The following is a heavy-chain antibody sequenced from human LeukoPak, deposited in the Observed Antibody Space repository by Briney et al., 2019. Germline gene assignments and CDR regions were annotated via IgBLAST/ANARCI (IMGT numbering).Heavy chain of an antibody. V-gene: IGHV1-69*04. J-gene: IGHJ5*02. CDR2: IIPILGIA. D-gene: IGHD3-9*01. CDR3: APSRFDDILTGYWFDP. CDR1: GGTFSSYA. Sequence: GASVKVSCKASGGTFSSYAISWVRQAPGQGLEWMGRIIPILGIANYAQKFQGRVTITADKSTSTAYMELSSLRSEDTAVYYCAPSRFDDILTGYWFDPWGQGTLVTVSS.